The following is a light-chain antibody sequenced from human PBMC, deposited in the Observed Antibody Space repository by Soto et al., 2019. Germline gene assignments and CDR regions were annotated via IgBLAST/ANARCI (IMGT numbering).Light chain of an antibody. V-gene: IGLV2-11*01. CDR2: DVS. CDR1: SSDVGDYNY. Sequence: QSALTQPRSVSGSPGQSVTISCTGTSSDVGDYNYVSWYQQHPGKAPKLMIYDVSERPSGVPDRFSGSKSGNTASLTISGLQAEAESDYSCCSYAGSYTRVFGGGTKVTVL. CDR3: CSYAGSYTRV. J-gene: IGLJ3*02.